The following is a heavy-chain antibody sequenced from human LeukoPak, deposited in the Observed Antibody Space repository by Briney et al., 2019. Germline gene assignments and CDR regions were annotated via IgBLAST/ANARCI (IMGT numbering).Heavy chain of an antibody. CDR3: ARDQGTMVRGDTYYMDV. CDR2: IIPIFGTA. V-gene: IGHV1-69*01. J-gene: IGHJ6*03. Sequence: SVKVSCKASGGTFSSYAISWVRQAPGQGLEWMGGIIPIFGTANYAQKFQGRVTITADESTSTAYMELSSLRSEDTAVYYCARDQGTMVRGDTYYMDVWGKGTTVTISS. CDR1: GGTFSSYA. D-gene: IGHD3-10*01.